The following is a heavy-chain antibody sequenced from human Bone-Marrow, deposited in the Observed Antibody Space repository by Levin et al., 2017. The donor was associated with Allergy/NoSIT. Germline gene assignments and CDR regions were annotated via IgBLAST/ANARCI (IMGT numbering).Heavy chain of an antibody. CDR2: ISYDGSNK. Sequence: GGSLRLSCAASGFTFSSYAMHWVRQAPGKGLEWVAVISYDGSNKYYADSVKGRFTISRDNSKNTLYLQMNSLRAEDTAVYYCARAPYSWELLHGMDVWGQGTTVTVSS. CDR1: GFTFSSYA. J-gene: IGHJ6*02. V-gene: IGHV3-30-3*01. D-gene: IGHD1-26*01. CDR3: ARAPYSWELLHGMDV.